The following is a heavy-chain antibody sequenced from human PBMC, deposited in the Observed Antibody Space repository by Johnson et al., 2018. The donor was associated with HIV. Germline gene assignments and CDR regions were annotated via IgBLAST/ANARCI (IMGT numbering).Heavy chain of an antibody. J-gene: IGHJ3*02. Sequence: MLLVESGGGLVQPGRSLRLSCTASGFTFGDYAMSWVRQAPGKGLAWVGRIKSKTDGRGTNYADSVRGRFTISRDDAKNTLYLQMNSLRAEDTAVYYCVRGLDIWGQGTEVTVSS. V-gene: IGHV3-74*02. CDR2: IKSKTDGRGT. CDR1: GFTFGDYA. CDR3: VRGLDI.